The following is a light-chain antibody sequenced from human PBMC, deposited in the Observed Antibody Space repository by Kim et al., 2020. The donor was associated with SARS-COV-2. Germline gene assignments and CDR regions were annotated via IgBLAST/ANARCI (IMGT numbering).Light chain of an antibody. CDR2: WAS. CDR1: QSVLHSSNNKNY. J-gene: IGKJ2*01. CDR3: QQYYTPPYT. V-gene: IGKV4-1*01. Sequence: RATINCQVSQSVLHSSNNKNYLAWYQQKPGQPPKLLIYWASTRESGVPDRLSGSGSGTDFTLTISSLQAEDVAVYSCQQYYTPPYTFGQGTKLEI.